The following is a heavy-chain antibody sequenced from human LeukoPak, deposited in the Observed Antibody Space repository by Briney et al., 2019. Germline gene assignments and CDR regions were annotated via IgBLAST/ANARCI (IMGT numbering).Heavy chain of an antibody. CDR2: IDHSGST. D-gene: IGHD3-22*01. Sequence: SETLSLTCTVSGGSSSSSSFYWGWIRQPPGKGLEWIGSIDHSGSTYYNPSLKTRVTISVDTSNNQFSLKLSSVTAADTAVYFCARDVQYYYDGNNWFDPWGQGTLVTVSS. J-gene: IGHJ5*02. CDR3: ARDVQYYYDGNNWFDP. V-gene: IGHV4-39*07. CDR1: GGSSSSSSFY.